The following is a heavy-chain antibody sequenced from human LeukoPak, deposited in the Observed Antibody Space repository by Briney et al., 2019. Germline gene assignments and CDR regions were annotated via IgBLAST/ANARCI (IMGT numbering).Heavy chain of an antibody. Sequence: SETLSLTCTVSGGSISSGSYYWSWIRQPAGKGLEWIGRIYTSGSTNYNPSLKSRVTISVDTSKNQFSLKLSSVTAADTAVYYCARADWYSSSSPFDYWGQGTLVTVSS. CDR2: IYTSGST. D-gene: IGHD6-19*01. CDR1: GGSISSGSYY. J-gene: IGHJ4*02. CDR3: ARADWYSSSSPFDY. V-gene: IGHV4-61*02.